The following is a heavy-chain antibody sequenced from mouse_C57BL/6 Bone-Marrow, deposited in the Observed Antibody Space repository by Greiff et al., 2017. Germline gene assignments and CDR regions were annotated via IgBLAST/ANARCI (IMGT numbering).Heavy chain of an antibody. CDR1: GFTFSSYG. CDR3: ARHDYGTWFAY. V-gene: IGHV5-6*03. J-gene: IGHJ3*01. CDR2: ISSGGSYT. Sequence: EVKVVESGGGLVKPGGSLKLSCAASGFTFSSYGMSWVRQTPDKRLEWVATISSGGSYTYYPDSVKGRFTISRDNAKNTLYLQMSSLKSEDTAMYYCARHDYGTWFAYWGQGTLVTVSA. D-gene: IGHD1-1*01.